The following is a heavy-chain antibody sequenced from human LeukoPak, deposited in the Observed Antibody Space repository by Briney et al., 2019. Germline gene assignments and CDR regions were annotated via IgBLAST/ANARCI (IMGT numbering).Heavy chain of an antibody. Sequence: PGGSLRLSCAASGFTFSSNYMSWVRQAPGKGLEWVSVIYSGGSTYYADSVKGRFTISRDNSKNTLYLQMNSLKGDDTAVYYCAKDSAFYYIDVWGKGTTVIISS. CDR3: AKDSAFYYIDV. CDR2: IYSGGST. J-gene: IGHJ6*03. V-gene: IGHV3-66*01. D-gene: IGHD3-10*01. CDR1: GFTFSSNY.